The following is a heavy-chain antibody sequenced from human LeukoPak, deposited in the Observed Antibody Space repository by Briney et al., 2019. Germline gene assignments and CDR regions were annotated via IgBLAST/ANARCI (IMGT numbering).Heavy chain of an antibody. V-gene: IGHV3-23*01. J-gene: IGHJ4*02. CDR3: AKKSVRPD. D-gene: IGHD2-2*01. CDR2: ISGSGGST. Sequence: GGSLRLSCAASGFTFSNYAMIWVRQAPGKGLEWVSVISGSGGSTYYADSVKGRFTISRDNSKNTLFLQMNSLRAEDTAVYYCAKKSVRPDWGQGTLATVSS. CDR1: GFTFSNYA.